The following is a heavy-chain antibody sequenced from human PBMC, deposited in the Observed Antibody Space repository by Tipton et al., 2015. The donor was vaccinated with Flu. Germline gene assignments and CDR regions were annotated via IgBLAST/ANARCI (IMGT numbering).Heavy chain of an antibody. Sequence: QSGAEVKKPGASVKVSCKASGYTFTSYGISWVRQAPGQGLEWMGWISAYNGNTNYAKKLQGRVTMTTDTSTSTAYMELRSLRSDDTAVYYCARGREWYYYGSGSSIDYWGQGTLVTVSS. CDR2: ISAYNGNT. D-gene: IGHD3-10*01. J-gene: IGHJ4*02. CDR3: ARGREWYYYGSGSSIDY. CDR1: GYTFTSYG. V-gene: IGHV1-18*01.